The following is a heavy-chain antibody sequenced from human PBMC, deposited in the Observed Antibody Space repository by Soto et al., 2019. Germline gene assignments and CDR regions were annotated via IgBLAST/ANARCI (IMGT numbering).Heavy chain of an antibody. D-gene: IGHD3-22*01. J-gene: IGHJ4*02. CDR1: GFTFSSYG. V-gene: IGHV3-30*18. CDR3: AKVKAHIIVGVITDY. Sequence: GGSLRLSCAASGFTFSSYGMHWVRQAPGKGLEWVAVISYDGSNKYYADSVKGRFTISRDNSKNTLYLQMNSLRDEDTAVYYRAKVKAHIIVGVITDYWGQGTLVTVSS. CDR2: ISYDGSNK.